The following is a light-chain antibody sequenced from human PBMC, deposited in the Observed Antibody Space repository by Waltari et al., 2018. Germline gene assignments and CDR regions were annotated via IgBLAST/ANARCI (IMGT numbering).Light chain of an antibody. Sequence: DIVMTQSPDSLAVSLGERASINCTSSQTILYNSNNKNYLAWYQQKPGQPPKLLIYWASTRQSGVPDRCSGSGSGTDFTLTISSLQAGDVAVYYCQQYFTTLTCGGGTKVEIK. V-gene: IGKV4-1*01. CDR3: QQYFTTLT. J-gene: IGKJ4*01. CDR1: QTILYNSNNKNY. CDR2: WAS.